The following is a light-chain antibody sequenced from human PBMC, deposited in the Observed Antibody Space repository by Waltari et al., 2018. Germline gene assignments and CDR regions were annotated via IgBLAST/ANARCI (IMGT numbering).Light chain of an antibody. Sequence: QSALTQPASVSGSPGQSITISCTGTSSDVGGYNYASWYQQHPGKAPKLIIYEVTNRPSGVSNRFSGSKSGNTASLTISGLQAEDEADYSCSSYTSSSTFSVVFGGGTKLTVL. CDR1: SSDVGGYNY. V-gene: IGLV2-14*01. CDR3: SSYTSSSTFSVV. J-gene: IGLJ2*01. CDR2: EVT.